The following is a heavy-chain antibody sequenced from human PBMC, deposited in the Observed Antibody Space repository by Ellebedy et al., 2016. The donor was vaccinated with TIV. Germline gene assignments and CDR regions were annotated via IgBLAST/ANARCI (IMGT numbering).Heavy chain of an antibody. CDR3: ARGPDDYVWGSYRGTLDY. CDR1: GGSISSYY. V-gene: IGHV4-59*12. J-gene: IGHJ4*02. Sequence: MPSETLSLTCTVSGGSISSYYWSWIRQPPGKGLEWIGYIYYSGSTNYNTSFKSRVTITVDTSKNQFSLKLSSVTAADTAVYYCARGPDDYVWGSYRGTLDYWGQGTLVTVSS. CDR2: IYYSGST. D-gene: IGHD3-16*02.